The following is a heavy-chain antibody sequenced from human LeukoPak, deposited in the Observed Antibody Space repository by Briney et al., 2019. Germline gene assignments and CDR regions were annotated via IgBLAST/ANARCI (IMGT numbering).Heavy chain of an antibody. V-gene: IGHV4-59*01. CDR3: ARVSNYYDSSGPPQGWFDP. Sequence: SETLSLTCTVSGGSISSYYWSWIRQPPGKGLEWIGYIYYSGSTNYNPSLKSRVTISVDTSKNQFSLKLSYVTAADTAVYYCARVSNYYDSSGPPQGWFDPWGQGTLVTVSS. CDR2: IYYSGST. CDR1: GGSISSYY. D-gene: IGHD3-22*01. J-gene: IGHJ5*02.